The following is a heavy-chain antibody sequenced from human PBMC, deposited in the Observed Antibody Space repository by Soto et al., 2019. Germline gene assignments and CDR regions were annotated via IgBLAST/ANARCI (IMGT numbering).Heavy chain of an antibody. J-gene: IGHJ5*02. D-gene: IGHD2-15*01. V-gene: IGHV4-61*01. CDR2: IHYSGTT. CDR3: ARDSPATMDLFDP. Sequence: LSLTCSVSGGSVSSGTYYWSWIRQTPGKRLEWIGHIHYSGTTIYNPSLKSRVTISVDRSQEQFSPKLSSVTAADTAIYYCARDSPATMDLFDPWGQGTLVTVSS. CDR1: GGSVSSGTYY.